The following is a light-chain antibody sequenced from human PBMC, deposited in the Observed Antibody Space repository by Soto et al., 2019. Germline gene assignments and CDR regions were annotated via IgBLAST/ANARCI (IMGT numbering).Light chain of an antibody. CDR2: EVT. Sequence: QSALTQPPSASGSLGQSVTISCTGTSSDVGGYNYVSWHQQHPGKAPKVMIYEVTKRPPGVPDRFSGYKSGNTASLTVSGLQAADEADYYCSSFAGGGNPVLLGGGTKLTVL. CDR1: SSDVGGYNY. V-gene: IGLV2-8*01. CDR3: SSFAGGGNPVL. J-gene: IGLJ2*01.